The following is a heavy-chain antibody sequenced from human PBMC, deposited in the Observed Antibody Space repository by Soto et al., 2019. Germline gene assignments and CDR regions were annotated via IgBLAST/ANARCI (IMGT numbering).Heavy chain of an antibody. V-gene: IGHV1-18*01. J-gene: IGHJ3*02. D-gene: IGHD2-15*01. CDR2: ICAYNGNT. CDR1: GYTFTSYG. Sequence: ASVKVSCKASGYTFTSYGISWVRQAPGQGLEWMGWICAYNGNTNYAQKLQGRVTMTTDTSTSTAYMELRSLRSDDTAVYYCARDLTVVVVAAMANDAFDIWGQGTMVTV. CDR3: ARDLTVVVVAAMANDAFDI.